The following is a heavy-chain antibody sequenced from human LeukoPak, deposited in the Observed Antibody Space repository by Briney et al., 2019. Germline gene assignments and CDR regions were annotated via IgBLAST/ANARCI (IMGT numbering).Heavy chain of an antibody. Sequence: GGSLRLSCAASGFTFSSYEMNWVRQAPGKGLEWVSYISSSGSTIYYADSVKGRFTISRDNSKNTLYLQMNSLRAEDTAVFYCAREFGDYGNAFDIWGQGTMVTVSS. CDR3: AREFGDYGNAFDI. J-gene: IGHJ3*02. V-gene: IGHV3-48*03. D-gene: IGHD4-17*01. CDR2: ISSSGSTI. CDR1: GFTFSSYE.